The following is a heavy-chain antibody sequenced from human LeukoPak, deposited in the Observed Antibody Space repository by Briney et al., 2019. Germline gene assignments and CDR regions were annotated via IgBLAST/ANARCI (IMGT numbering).Heavy chain of an antibody. D-gene: IGHD5-18*01. J-gene: IGHJ4*02. CDR1: GGSISSSSYY. Sequence: SETLPLTCTVSGGSISSSSYYWGWIRQPPGKGLEWIGSIYYSGSTYYNPSLKSRVTISVDTSKNQFSLKLSSVTAADTAVYYCASLVGHVDTAMVRDYWGQGTLVTVSS. V-gene: IGHV4-39*01. CDR3: ASLVGHVDTAMVRDY. CDR2: IYYSGST.